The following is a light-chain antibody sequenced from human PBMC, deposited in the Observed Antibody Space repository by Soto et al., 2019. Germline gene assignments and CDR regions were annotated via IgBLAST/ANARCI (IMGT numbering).Light chain of an antibody. CDR2: RNN. J-gene: IGLJ2*01. V-gene: IGLV1-47*01. Sequence: QSVLTQPPSASGTPGQRVTISCSGSSSSIGSNFVYWYQQLPGTAPKLLIYRNNQRSSGVPDRFSGSKSGTSASLAISGLRSEDEADYYCAAWDDSLSGRVFGGGTKLTVL. CDR1: SSSIGSNF. CDR3: AAWDDSLSGRV.